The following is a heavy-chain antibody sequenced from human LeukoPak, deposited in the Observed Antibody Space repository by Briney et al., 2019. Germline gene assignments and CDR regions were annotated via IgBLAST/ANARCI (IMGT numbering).Heavy chain of an antibody. V-gene: IGHV3-7*01. J-gene: IGHJ4*02. CDR3: AREGGSYSLGY. Sequence: PGGSLRLSCAASGVTFSISGMHWVRQAPGKGLEWVANIKQDGGEKYYVDSVKGRFTISRDNAKNSLYLQMNGLRAEDTAVYYCAREGGSYSLGYWGQGTLVTVSS. CDR1: GVTFSISG. CDR2: IKQDGGEK. D-gene: IGHD1-26*01.